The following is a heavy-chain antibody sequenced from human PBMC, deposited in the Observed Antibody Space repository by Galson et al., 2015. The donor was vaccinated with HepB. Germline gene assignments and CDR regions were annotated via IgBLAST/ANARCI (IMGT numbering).Heavy chain of an antibody. CDR3: ARAPHSVYGSGSQGDY. V-gene: IGHV1-18*01. CDR1: GYTFTSYG. CDR2: ISAYNGYT. Sequence: SVQVSCKASGYTFTSYGISWVRQAPGQGPEWMGWISAYNGYTNYAQKLQGRVTMTTDTSTSTAYMELMSLRSDDTAVYYCARAPHSVYGSGSQGDYWGQGTLVTVSS. D-gene: IGHD3-10*01. J-gene: IGHJ4*02.